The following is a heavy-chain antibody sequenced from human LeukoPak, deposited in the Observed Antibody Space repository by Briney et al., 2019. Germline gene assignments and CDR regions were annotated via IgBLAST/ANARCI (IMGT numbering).Heavy chain of an antibody. V-gene: IGHV3-21*01. D-gene: IGHD3-10*01. CDR1: GFTFSSYS. CDR3: ASLADGSGSYKDY. J-gene: IGHJ4*02. CDR2: ISSSSSYI. Sequence: GGSLRLSCAASGFTFSSYSMNWVRQAPGKGLEWVSSISSSSSYIYYADSVKGRFTISRDNAKNSLYLQMNSLRAEDTAVHYCASLADGSGSYKDYWGQGTLVTVSS.